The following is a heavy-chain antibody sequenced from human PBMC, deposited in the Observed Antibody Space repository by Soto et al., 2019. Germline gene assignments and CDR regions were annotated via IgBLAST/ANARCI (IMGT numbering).Heavy chain of an antibody. V-gene: IGHV4-34*01. Sequence: WETLSLTCAVYGGPFSGYFWSWSRQPPIKGLDWIGEIDHSGSTNYNPSLKSRVTISVDTSKNQFSLKLSSVTAADTAVYYCARGGYGSGLNWFDPWGQGTLGPVS. D-gene: IGHD3-10*01. CDR2: IDHSGST. CDR3: ARGGYGSGLNWFDP. CDR1: GGPFSGYF. J-gene: IGHJ5*02.